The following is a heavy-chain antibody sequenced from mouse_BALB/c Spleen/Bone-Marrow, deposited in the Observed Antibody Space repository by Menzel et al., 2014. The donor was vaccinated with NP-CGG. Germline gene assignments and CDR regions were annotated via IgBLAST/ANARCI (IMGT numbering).Heavy chain of an antibody. J-gene: IGHJ3*01. Sequence: QVQLQQSGAELVKPGTSVKLSCKASGYNFTSYWINWVKLRPGQGLEWIGDIYPGSGSTNYNEKFKSKATLTVDTSSSTAYMQLSSLASADSALYYCARFSQIALLAYWGPETLVTVSA. CDR2: IYPGSGST. D-gene: IGHD3-1*01. CDR3: ARFSQIALLAY. CDR1: GYNFTSYW. V-gene: IGHV1-55*01.